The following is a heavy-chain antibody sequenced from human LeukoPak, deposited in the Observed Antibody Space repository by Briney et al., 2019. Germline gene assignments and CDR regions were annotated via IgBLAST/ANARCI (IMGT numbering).Heavy chain of an antibody. J-gene: IGHJ5*02. Sequence: SETLSLTCTVSGYSINSGHWWGWIRQPPGKGLEWIGYIDYSGSIYYNPSLKSRVTISVDTSKNQFSLRLTSVIAADTAVYYCARGQARLAWFDPWGQGTLVTVSS. D-gene: IGHD6-19*01. V-gene: IGHV4-28*05. CDR2: IDYSGSI. CDR1: GYSINSGHW. CDR3: ARGQARLAWFDP.